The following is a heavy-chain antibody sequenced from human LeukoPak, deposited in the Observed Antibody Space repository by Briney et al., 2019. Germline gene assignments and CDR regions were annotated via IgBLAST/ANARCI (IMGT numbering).Heavy chain of an antibody. CDR1: GFTFGTYW. CDR3: ARDSQAYCSGGRCSMFDY. CDR2: INSDGGTT. D-gene: IGHD2-15*01. J-gene: IGHJ4*02. V-gene: IGHV3-74*01. Sequence: GGSLRLSCGASGFTFGTYWMHWVRQAPGKGLVWVSGINSDGGTTTYADSVKGRFTISRDNARNSLYLQMNSLRAEDTAVYYCARDSQAYCSGGRCSMFDYWGQGNLVTVSS.